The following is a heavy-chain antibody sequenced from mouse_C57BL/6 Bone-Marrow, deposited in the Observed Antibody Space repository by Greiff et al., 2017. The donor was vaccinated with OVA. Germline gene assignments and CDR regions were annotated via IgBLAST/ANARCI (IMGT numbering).Heavy chain of an antibody. CDR3: ARGRSFAY. CDR1: GYTITSYW. V-gene: IGHV1-59*01. CDR2: IDPSDSYT. J-gene: IGHJ3*01. Sequence: QVQLQQPGAELVRPGTSVKLSCKASGYTITSYWMHWVKQRPGQGLEWIGVIDPSDSYTNYNQKFKGKATLTVDTSSSTAYMQLSSLTSEDSAVYYCARGRSFAYWGQGTLVTVSA.